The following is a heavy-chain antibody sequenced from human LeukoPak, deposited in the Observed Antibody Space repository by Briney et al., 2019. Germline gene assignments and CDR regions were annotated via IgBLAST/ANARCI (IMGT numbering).Heavy chain of an antibody. CDR2: IIPIFGTA. Sequence: ALVKVSCKASGGTFSSYAISWVRQAPGQGLEWMGGIIPIFGTANYAQKFQGRVTITADESTSTAYMELSSLRSEDTAVYYCARDQNGVVPAAMYDYWGQGTLVTVSS. CDR1: GGTFSSYA. J-gene: IGHJ4*02. CDR3: ARDQNGVVPAAMYDY. V-gene: IGHV1-69*13. D-gene: IGHD2-2*01.